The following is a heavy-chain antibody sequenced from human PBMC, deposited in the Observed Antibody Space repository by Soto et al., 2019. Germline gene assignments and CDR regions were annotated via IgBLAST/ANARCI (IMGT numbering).Heavy chain of an antibody. J-gene: IGHJ6*02. CDR3: ARGLRYFDWLLSPYYYFYGMDV. CDR2: IIPIFGTA. V-gene: IGHV1-69*01. D-gene: IGHD3-9*01. CDR1: GGTFSSYA. Sequence: VKVSCKASGGTFSSYAISWVRQAPGQGLEWMGGIIPIFGTANYAQKFQGRVTITADESTSTAYMELSSLRSEDTAVYYCARGLRYFDWLLSPYYYFYGMDVWGQGTAVTVSS.